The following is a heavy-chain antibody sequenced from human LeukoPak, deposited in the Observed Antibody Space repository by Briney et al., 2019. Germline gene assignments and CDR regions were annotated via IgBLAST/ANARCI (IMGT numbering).Heavy chain of an antibody. J-gene: IGHJ4*02. CDR1: GGTFSSYA. D-gene: IGHD3-22*01. V-gene: IGHV1-69*13. CDR3: ARDPYYYDSSGYL. CDR2: IIPIFGTA. Sequence: GASVKVSCKASGGTFSSYAISWVRQAPGQGLEWMGGIIPIFGTANHAQKFQGRVTITADESTSTAYMELSSLRSEDTAVYYCARDPYYYDSSGYLWGQGTLVTVSS.